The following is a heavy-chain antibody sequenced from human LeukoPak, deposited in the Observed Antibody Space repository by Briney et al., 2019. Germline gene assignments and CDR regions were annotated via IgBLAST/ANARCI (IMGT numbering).Heavy chain of an antibody. Sequence: QSGGSLRLSCAASGFTFSSYTMTWVRQAPGKGLEWVSTISGSGGSPYYADPVKGRFTISRDNSKNTLYLQMNSLRAEDTAVYYCAKVVVVPAATTKTYYFDYRGQGTLVTVSS. J-gene: IGHJ4*02. D-gene: IGHD2-2*01. V-gene: IGHV3-23*01. CDR1: GFTFSSYT. CDR2: ISGSGGSP. CDR3: AKVVVVPAATTKTYYFDY.